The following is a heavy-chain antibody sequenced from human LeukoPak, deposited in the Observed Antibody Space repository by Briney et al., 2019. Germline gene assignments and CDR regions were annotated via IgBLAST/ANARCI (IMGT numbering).Heavy chain of an antibody. D-gene: IGHD2-21*02. Sequence: SETLSLTCTVSGGSISSYYWSWIRQPPGKGLEWIGSIYYSGTTHYNPSLKSRVSISVDTSKNQFSLNRSSVTAADTAVYYCARHVSSDSPNDYWGQGALVTVSS. J-gene: IGHJ4*02. V-gene: IGHV4-59*08. CDR3: ARHVSSDSPNDY. CDR2: IYYSGTT. CDR1: GGSISSYY.